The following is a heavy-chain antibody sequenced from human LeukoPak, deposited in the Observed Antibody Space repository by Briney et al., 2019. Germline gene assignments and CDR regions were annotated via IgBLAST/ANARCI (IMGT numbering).Heavy chain of an antibody. CDR3: AKSLPGSGSYDY. CDR2: ISSSGGST. J-gene: IGHJ4*02. CDR1: GFTFANCA. V-gene: IGHV3-23*01. D-gene: IGHD3-10*01. Sequence: PGGSLRLSCAASGFTFANCAMNWVRQAPGKGLEWVSTISSSGGSTYYADSVKGRFTISRDNSKNTLYLQMNNLRAEDTAIYYCAKSLPGSGSYDYWGQGTLVIVSS.